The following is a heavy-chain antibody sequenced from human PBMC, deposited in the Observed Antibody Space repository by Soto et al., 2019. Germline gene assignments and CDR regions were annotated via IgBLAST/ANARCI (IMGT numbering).Heavy chain of an antibody. V-gene: IGHV1-69*13. D-gene: IGHD4-17*01. CDR1: GGTFSSYA. J-gene: IGHJ6*02. CDR3: ARPYGDYENGEYYYYGMDV. CDR2: IIPIFGTA. Sequence: ASVKVSCKASGGTFSSYAISWVRQAPGQGLEWMGGIIPIFGTANYAQKFQGRVTITAYESTSTAYMELSSLRSEDTAVYYCARPYGDYENGEYYYYGMDVWGQGTTVTVSS.